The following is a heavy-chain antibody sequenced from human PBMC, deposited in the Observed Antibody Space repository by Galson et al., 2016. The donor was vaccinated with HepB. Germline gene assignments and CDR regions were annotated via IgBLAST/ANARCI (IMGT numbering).Heavy chain of an antibody. V-gene: IGHV3-30*01. J-gene: IGHJ5*02. D-gene: IGHD5-24*01. CDR2: ISNDGSKK. Sequence: SLRLSCATSGFTFSTYAMHWVRQAPGKGLEWVAVISNDGSKKYYADSVKGRYPISRDNSNNTLYLQMNGLRAEDTAMYSCARDPRPRVSATVTTGWFDPWGQGTLVTVSS. CDR1: GFTFSTYA. CDR3: ARDPRPRVSATVTTGWFDP.